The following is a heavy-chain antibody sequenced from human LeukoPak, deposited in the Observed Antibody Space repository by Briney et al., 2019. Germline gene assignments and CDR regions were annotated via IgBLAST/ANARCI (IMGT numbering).Heavy chain of an antibody. CDR3: ARDLCLPYCGTTSCPAVDY. D-gene: IGHD2-2*01. CDR2: ISYDGSNK. V-gene: IGHV3-30-3*01. CDR1: GFTVSSNY. J-gene: IGHJ4*02. Sequence: GGSLRLSCAASGFTVSSNYMSWVRQAPGKGLEWVAVISYDGSNKYYADSVKGRFTLFRDNSKNTLYLQMSSLRAEDTAVYYCARDLCLPYCGTTSCPAVDYWGRGTLVTVSS.